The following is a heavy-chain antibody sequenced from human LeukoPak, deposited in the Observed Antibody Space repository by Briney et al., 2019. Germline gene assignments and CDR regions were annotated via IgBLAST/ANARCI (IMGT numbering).Heavy chain of an antibody. D-gene: IGHD6-6*01. Sequence: PGGSLRLSCAASGFTVSFNYMSWVRQAPGKGLEWVSVVHDGGSTSYADSVKGRFTISTDNSKNTLYLQMNSLRAEDTAVYYCARGYSSSRDYWGQGILVTVSS. CDR1: GFTVSFNY. V-gene: IGHV3-53*01. J-gene: IGHJ4*02. CDR2: VHDGGST. CDR3: ARGYSSSRDY.